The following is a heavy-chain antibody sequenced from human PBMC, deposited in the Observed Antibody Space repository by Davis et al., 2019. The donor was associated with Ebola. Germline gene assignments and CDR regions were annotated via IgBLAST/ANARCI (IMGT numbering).Heavy chain of an antibody. J-gene: IGHJ3*02. CDR3: AKATQIAAAFAFDI. D-gene: IGHD6-13*01. Sequence: PGGSLRLSCAASGFTFDDYAMHWVRHAPGKGLEWVSGISWNSGSIGYADSVKGRFTISRDNAKNSLYLQMNSLRAEDTALYYCAKATQIAAAFAFDIWGQGTMVTVSS. V-gene: IGHV3-9*01. CDR1: GFTFDDYA. CDR2: ISWNSGSI.